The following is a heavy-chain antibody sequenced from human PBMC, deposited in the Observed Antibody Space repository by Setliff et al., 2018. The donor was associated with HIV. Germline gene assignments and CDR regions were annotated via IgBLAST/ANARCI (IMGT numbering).Heavy chain of an antibody. V-gene: IGHV1-18*01. J-gene: IGHJ4*02. CDR1: GYTFTSYG. D-gene: IGHD6-19*01. CDR3: ARRRKGIAVAGTPDY. CDR2: ISAYNGNT. Sequence: ASVKVSCKASGYTFTSYGISWVRQAPGQGLEWMGWISAYNGNTNYAQKLQGRVTMTTDTSTSTAYMELRSLRSDDTAVYYCARRRKGIAVAGTPDYWGQGTLVTVSS.